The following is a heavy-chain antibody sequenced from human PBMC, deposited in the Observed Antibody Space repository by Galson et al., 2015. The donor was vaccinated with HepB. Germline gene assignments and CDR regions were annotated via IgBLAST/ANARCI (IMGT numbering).Heavy chain of an antibody. Sequence: SLRLSCAASGFTFSNNWMHWVRQAPGKGLVWVSRINTDGRNTTYADSVKGRFTISRDNAKNTLFLQMNSLTAEDTAVYYCARDLSTIAARRAFDYWGQGTLVTVSS. V-gene: IGHV3-74*01. CDR2: INTDGRNT. CDR3: ARDLSTIAARRAFDY. CDR1: GFTFSNNW. J-gene: IGHJ4*02. D-gene: IGHD6-6*01.